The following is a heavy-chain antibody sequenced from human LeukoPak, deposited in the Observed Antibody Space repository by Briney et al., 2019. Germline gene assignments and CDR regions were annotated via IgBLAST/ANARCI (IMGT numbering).Heavy chain of an antibody. CDR1: GFTFSSYA. Sequence: PGGSLRLSCAASGFTFSSYAMHWVRQAPGKGLEWVSSISSSSSYIYYADSVKGRFTISRDNAKNSLYLQMNSLRAEDTAVYYCAREQDYYMDVWGKGTTVTVSS. CDR3: AREQDYYMDV. J-gene: IGHJ6*03. CDR2: ISSSSSYI. V-gene: IGHV3-21*01.